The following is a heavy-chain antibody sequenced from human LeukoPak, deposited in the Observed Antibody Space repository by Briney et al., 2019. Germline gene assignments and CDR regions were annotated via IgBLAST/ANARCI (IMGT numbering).Heavy chain of an antibody. CDR1: GFSFSDYW. D-gene: IGHD4-23*01. CDR3: ARKMGPYNGGDY. CDR2: IKQDGREK. Sequence: GGSLRLSCAVSGFSFSDYWMSWVRQAPGKGLEWVANIKQDGREKYYVDSVKGRFTISRDNAKNSLYLQMNSLRAEDTAIYYCARKMGPYNGGDYWGQGTLVTVSS. V-gene: IGHV3-7*01. J-gene: IGHJ4*02.